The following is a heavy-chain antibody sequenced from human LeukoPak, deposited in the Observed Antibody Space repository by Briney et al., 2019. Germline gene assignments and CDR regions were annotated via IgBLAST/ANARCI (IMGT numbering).Heavy chain of an antibody. CDR2: IYSGGST. J-gene: IGHJ6*02. D-gene: IGHD2-2*01. Sequence: PGGSLRLSCAASGFTVSSNYMSWVRQAPGKGLEWVSVIYSGGSTYYADSVKGRFTISRDNSKNTLYLQMNSLRAEDTAVYYCAREDIVVVPAAANYYYYYGMDVWGQGTTVTVSS. CDR1: GFTVSSNY. V-gene: IGHV3-66*01. CDR3: AREDIVVVPAAANYYYYYGMDV.